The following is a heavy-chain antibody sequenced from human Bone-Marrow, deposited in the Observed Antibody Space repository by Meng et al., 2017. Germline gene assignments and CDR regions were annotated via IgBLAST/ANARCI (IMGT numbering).Heavy chain of an antibody. J-gene: IGHJ4*02. CDR3: ARAPRRGDY. Sequence: GESLKISCAASGFTFSSYSMNWVRQAPGKGLEWVASISSSSSYIYYADSVKGRFTISRDNAKNSLYLQMNSLRAEDTAVYYCARAPRRGDYWGQGTLVTVSS. V-gene: IGHV3-21*01. D-gene: IGHD3-10*01. CDR2: ISSSSSYI. CDR1: GFTFSSYS.